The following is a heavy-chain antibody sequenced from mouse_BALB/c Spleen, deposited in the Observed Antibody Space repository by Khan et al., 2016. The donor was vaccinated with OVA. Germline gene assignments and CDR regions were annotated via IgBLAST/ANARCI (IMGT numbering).Heavy chain of an antibody. J-gene: IGHJ1*01. V-gene: IGHV1-7*01. CDR3: ARKVHWYFDV. Sequence: QVQLKQSGAELAKPGASVKMSCKASGYTFTSYWMHWVKQRPGQGLEWIGYINPSTGYTEYNQKFKDKATLTADKSSSTAYMQLSSLTSEDSAVYYCARKVHWYFDVWGAGTTVTVS. CDR2: INPSTGYT. CDR1: GYTFTSYW.